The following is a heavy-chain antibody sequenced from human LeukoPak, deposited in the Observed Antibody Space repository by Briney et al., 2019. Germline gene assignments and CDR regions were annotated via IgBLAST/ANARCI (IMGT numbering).Heavy chain of an antibody. J-gene: IGHJ4*02. D-gene: IGHD6-19*01. CDR1: GGSFSGYY. CDR2: INHSGST. CDR3: ASEYSSGRRFDY. Sequence: SETLSLTCAVYGGSFSGYYWSWIRQPPGKGLEWIGEINHSGSTNYNPSLKSRVTISVDTSKNQFSLKLSSVTAAGTAVYYCASEYSSGRRFDYWGQGTLVTVSS. V-gene: IGHV4-34*01.